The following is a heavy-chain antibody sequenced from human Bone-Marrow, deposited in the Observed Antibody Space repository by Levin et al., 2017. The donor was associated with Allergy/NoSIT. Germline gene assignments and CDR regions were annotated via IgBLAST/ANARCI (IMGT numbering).Heavy chain of an antibody. D-gene: IGHD4-11*01. CDR3: ARDRKSNYGAFDI. CDR2: IWYDGSNK. J-gene: IGHJ3*02. Sequence: GGSLRLSCAASGFTFSSYGMHWVRQAPGKGLEWVAVIWYDGSNKYYADSVKGRFTISRDNSKNTLYLQMNSLRAEDTAVYYCARDRKSNYGAFDIWGQGTMVTVSS. V-gene: IGHV3-33*01. CDR1: GFTFSSYG.